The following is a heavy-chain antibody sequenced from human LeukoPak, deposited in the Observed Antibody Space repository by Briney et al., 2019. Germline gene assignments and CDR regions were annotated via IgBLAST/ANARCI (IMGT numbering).Heavy chain of an antibody. Sequence: SVKVSCKASGGTFSSYAISWVRQAPGQGLEWMGGIIPIFGTANYAQKFQGRVTITADKSTSTAYMELSSLRSGDTAVYYCARDRVTIFEVADAFDIWGQGTMVTVSS. J-gene: IGHJ3*02. CDR2: IIPIFGTA. CDR1: GGTFSSYA. D-gene: IGHD3-9*01. V-gene: IGHV1-69*06. CDR3: ARDRVTIFEVADAFDI.